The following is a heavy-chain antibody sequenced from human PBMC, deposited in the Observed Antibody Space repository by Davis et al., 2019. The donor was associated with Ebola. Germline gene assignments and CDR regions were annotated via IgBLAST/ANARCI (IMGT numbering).Heavy chain of an antibody. D-gene: IGHD5-12*01. V-gene: IGHV3-11*06. Sequence: GGSLRLSCAASGFTFTDYYMSWIRQAPGKGLEWVSSISSSSRYIYYADSMKGRFTISRDNAKNSLYLQMNSLRAEDTAVYYCARGGGYSGYDLADYWGQGTLVTVSS. J-gene: IGHJ4*02. CDR1: GFTFTDYY. CDR2: ISSSSRYI. CDR3: ARGGGYSGYDLADY.